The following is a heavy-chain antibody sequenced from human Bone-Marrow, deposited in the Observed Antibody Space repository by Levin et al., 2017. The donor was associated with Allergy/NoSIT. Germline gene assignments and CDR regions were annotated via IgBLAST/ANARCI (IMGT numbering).Heavy chain of an antibody. CDR3: ARVEYSSGWYSRGGSDY. CDR1: GFTFSSYW. D-gene: IGHD6-19*01. CDR2: IKQDGSEK. J-gene: IGHJ4*02. Sequence: GESLKISCAASGFTFSSYWMSWVRQAPGKGLEWVANIKQDGSEKYYVDSVKGRFTISRDNAKNSLYLQMNSLRAEDTAVYYCARVEYSSGWYSRGGSDYWGQGTLVTVSS. V-gene: IGHV3-7*01.